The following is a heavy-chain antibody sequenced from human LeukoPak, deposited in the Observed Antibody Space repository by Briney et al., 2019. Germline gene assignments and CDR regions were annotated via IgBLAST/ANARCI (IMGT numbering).Heavy chain of an antibody. CDR1: GYTLTELS. CDR2: FDPEGGET. Sequence: ASVKVSCKVSGYTLTELSMHWVRQAPGKGLEWMGGFDPEGGETIYAQKFQGRVTITRDTSTSTAYMELRSLRSDDTAVYYCARGPSSDYGDYVCYHWGQGTLVTVSS. V-gene: IGHV1-24*01. D-gene: IGHD4-17*01. CDR3: ARGPSSDYGDYVCYH. J-gene: IGHJ4*02.